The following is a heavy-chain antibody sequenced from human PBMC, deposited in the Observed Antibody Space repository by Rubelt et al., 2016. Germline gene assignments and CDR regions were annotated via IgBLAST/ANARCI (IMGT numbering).Heavy chain of an antibody. D-gene: IGHD6-13*01. CDR1: GGSITSYY. V-gene: IGHV4-59*12. CDR3: AGGMYSSSWFAI. J-gene: IGHJ3*02. Sequence: QVQLQESGPGLVKPSETLSLTCTVSGGSITSYYWNWIRRPPGKGLEWIGYIYYSGSTNYNPSLKSRVTISVDKSKNQFSLKLGSVTASDTAVYYGAGGMYSSSWFAIWGQGTMVTVSS. CDR2: IYYSGST.